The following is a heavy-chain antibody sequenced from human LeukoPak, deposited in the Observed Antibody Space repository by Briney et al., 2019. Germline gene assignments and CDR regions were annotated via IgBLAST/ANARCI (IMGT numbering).Heavy chain of an antibody. CDR2: IDPNSGVT. D-gene: IGHD3-10*01. CDR1: GYTFTSYS. Sequence: ASVKVSCKASGYTFTSYSFHWVRQAPGQGLEWMGWIDPNSGVTNYIQKFQGRVTMTRDTSLSTAYMELSSLTSDDTAVYHCAREARGSGTYYSDYWGQGTLVTVSS. CDR3: AREARGSGTYYSDY. V-gene: IGHV1-2*02. J-gene: IGHJ4*02.